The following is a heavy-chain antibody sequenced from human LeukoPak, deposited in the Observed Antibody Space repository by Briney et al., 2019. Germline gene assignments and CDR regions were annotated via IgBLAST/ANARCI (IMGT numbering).Heavy chain of an antibody. D-gene: IGHD6-19*01. CDR1: GYTFTGYY. Sequence: ASVKVSCKASGYTFTGYYMHWVRQAPGQGLEWMGWINPNSGGTNYAQKFQGRVTMTRDTSISTAYMELSRLRSDDTAVYYCARDRSSSGWYGYFDYWGQGTLVTVSS. J-gene: IGHJ4*02. V-gene: IGHV1-2*02. CDR3: ARDRSSSGWYGYFDY. CDR2: INPNSGGT.